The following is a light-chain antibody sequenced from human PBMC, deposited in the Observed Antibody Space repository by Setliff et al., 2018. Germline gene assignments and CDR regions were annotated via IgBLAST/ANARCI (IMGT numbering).Light chain of an antibody. J-gene: IGLJ1*01. Sequence: QSALTQPASVSGSPGQSITISCTGSSSDVVDYNYLTWYQHHPGKAPQVIIYDVTKRPSGVPDRFSGSKSGNTASLTVSGLQAEDEADYYCAAYAGSDSFVFGTGTKVTVL. CDR3: AAYAGSDSFV. CDR1: SSDVVDYNY. CDR2: DVT. V-gene: IGLV2-8*01.